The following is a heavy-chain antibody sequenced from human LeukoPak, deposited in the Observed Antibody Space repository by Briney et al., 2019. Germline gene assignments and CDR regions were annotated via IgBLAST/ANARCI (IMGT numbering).Heavy chain of an antibody. J-gene: IGHJ4*02. D-gene: IGHD6-13*01. CDR2: IHTSGSP. Sequence: PSETLSLTCTVSGGSISSGSYYWTWIRQTAGKGLECIGRIHTSGSPKYNPSLKSRVTISLDTSKNQFSLKVTSVTAADTAVYYCARVEAGAAAFYFDHWGRGTLVTVSS. V-gene: IGHV4-61*02. CDR3: ARVEAGAAAFYFDH. CDR1: GGSISSGSYY.